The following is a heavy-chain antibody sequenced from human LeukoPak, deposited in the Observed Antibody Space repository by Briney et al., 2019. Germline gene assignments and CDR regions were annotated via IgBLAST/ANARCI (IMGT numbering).Heavy chain of an antibody. Sequence: GGSLRLSCAASGFTFSDYSMNWVRQAPGKGLEWVSSISSSSSYIYYADSVKGRFTLSRDNAKNPLYLQMNSLRAEDTAVFYCAREGYCTSTSCYGKLDYWGQGTLVTVSS. CDR2: ISSSSSYI. J-gene: IGHJ4*02. CDR1: GFTFSDYS. D-gene: IGHD2-2*01. V-gene: IGHV3-21*01. CDR3: AREGYCTSTSCYGKLDY.